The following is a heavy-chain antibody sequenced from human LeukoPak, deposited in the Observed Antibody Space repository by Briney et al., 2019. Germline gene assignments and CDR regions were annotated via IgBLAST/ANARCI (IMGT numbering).Heavy chain of an antibody. V-gene: IGHV3-21*01. CDR3: ARESPNYYDSSGYYSGGY. CDR1: GFTFSSYS. Sequence: GGSLRLSCAASGFTFSSYSMTWVRQAPGKGLEWVSSISSSSSYIYYADSVKGRFTISRDNAKNSLYLQMNSLRAEDTAVYYCARESPNYYDSSGYYSGGYWGQGTLVTVSS. CDR2: ISSSSSYI. D-gene: IGHD3-22*01. J-gene: IGHJ4*02.